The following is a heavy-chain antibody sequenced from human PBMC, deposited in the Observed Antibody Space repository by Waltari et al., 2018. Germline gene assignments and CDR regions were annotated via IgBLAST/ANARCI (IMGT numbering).Heavy chain of an antibody. V-gene: IGHV5-51*01. CDR1: GYSFSTYW. J-gene: IGHJ3*01. CDR2: IFPRDSDT. D-gene: IGHD1-26*01. CDR3: ARELIWPGELGPFDL. Sequence: EVQLVQSGTQVKKPGESLRISCKASGYSFSTYWIGWVGQMPVKGMEGMGIIFPRDSDTRYTPSSQGRVTISADKSTGTAYLQFSSLTASDTAMYFCARELIWPGELGPFDLWGQGTFVSVSS.